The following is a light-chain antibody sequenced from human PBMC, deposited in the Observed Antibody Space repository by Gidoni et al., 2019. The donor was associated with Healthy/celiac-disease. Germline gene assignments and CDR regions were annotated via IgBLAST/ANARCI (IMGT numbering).Light chain of an antibody. CDR2: GAS. V-gene: IGKV3D-15*01. J-gene: IGKJ4*01. Sequence: EIVMTQSPATLSVSPGERATLSCRASQSVSSNLAWYQQKPGQAPRLLIYGASIRATGIPARFSGSGSGTEFTLTISSLQSEDFAVYYCQQYNNWPPHPLTFGGGTKVEIK. CDR3: QQYNNWPPHPLT. CDR1: QSVSSN.